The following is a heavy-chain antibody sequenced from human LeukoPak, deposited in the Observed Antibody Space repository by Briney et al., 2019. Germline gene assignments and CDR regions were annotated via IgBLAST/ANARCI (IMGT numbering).Heavy chain of an antibody. CDR3: TRAHWRAFDS. CDR2: TYYRSKWYS. V-gene: IGHV6-1*01. Sequence: SQTLSLTCAISGDSVSSTDAAWNWIRQSPSRGLEWLGRTYYRSKWYSEYTMSLRGRISITSDTSKNHFSLQLNSVTPEDTAIYYCTRAHWRAFDSWGQGTQVTVSS. CDR1: GDSVSSTDAA. D-gene: IGHD1-1*01. J-gene: IGHJ4*02.